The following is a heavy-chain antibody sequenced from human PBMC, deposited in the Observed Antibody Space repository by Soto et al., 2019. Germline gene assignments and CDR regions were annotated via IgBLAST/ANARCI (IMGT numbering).Heavy chain of an antibody. CDR1: GFSFSNYN. Sequence: VGSLRLSCVASGFSFSNYNINWVRQAPGKGLEWVSYITDSSDTVHYADSVRGRFTISRDNAESSLYLQMNSLRDEDTAVYFCARDFGHGYYLDYWGRGTLVTVSS. J-gene: IGHJ4*02. CDR3: ARDFGHGYYLDY. V-gene: IGHV3-48*02. CDR2: ITDSSDTV. D-gene: IGHD3-3*01.